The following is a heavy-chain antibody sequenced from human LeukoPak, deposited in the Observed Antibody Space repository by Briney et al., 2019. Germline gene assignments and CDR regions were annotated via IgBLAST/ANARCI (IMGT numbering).Heavy chain of an antibody. CDR1: GFTFSSYW. D-gene: IGHD2-8*01. CDR2: ISGSGGST. V-gene: IGHV3-23*01. CDR3: AKDLVLMVYAPGGYFDY. J-gene: IGHJ4*02. Sequence: GGSLRLSCAASGFTFSSYWMSWVRQAPGKGLEWVSAISGSGGSTYYADSVKGRFTISRDNSKNTLYLQMNSLRAEDTAVYYCAKDLVLMVYAPGGYFDYWGQGTLVTVSS.